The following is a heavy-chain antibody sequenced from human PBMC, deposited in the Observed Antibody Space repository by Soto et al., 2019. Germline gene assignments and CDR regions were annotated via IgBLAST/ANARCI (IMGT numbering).Heavy chain of an antibody. V-gene: IGHV1-18*04. Sequence: ASVKVSCKASGYTFTSYGISWVRQAPGQGLEWMGWISAYNGNTNYAQKLQGRVTMTADTSTSTAYMELRSLRSDDTAVYYCARGGRGHTAMLRIEFDYWGQGTLVTVSS. CDR1: GYTFTSYG. J-gene: IGHJ4*02. CDR2: ISAYNGNT. D-gene: IGHD5-18*01. CDR3: ARGGRGHTAMLRIEFDY.